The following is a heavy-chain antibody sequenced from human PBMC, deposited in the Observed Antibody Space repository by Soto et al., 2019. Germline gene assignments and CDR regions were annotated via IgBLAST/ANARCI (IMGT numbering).Heavy chain of an antibody. D-gene: IGHD6-13*01. CDR3: ARGDSSSWSYYYYYGMDV. CDR2: INHSGST. V-gene: IGHV4-34*01. J-gene: IGHJ6*02. Sequence: PSETLSLTCAVYGGSFSGYYWSWIRQPPGKGLEWIGEINHSGSTNYNPSLKSRVTISVDTSKNQFSLKLSSVTAADTAVYYCARGDSSSWSYYYYYGMDVWGQGTTVTVSS. CDR1: GGSFSGYY.